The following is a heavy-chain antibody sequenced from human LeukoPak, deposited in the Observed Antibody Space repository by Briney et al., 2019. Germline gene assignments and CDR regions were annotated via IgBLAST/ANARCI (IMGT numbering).Heavy chain of an antibody. J-gene: IGHJ5*02. D-gene: IGHD1-1*01. CDR3: ARLGLEVGGPNWFDP. Sequence: PGGSLRLSGAAPGFSFSSNWMGWVRQAPGKGLEWVAHIKRDGSQKYYLDSVKGRFTISRDNAKNSLYLQMNSLRVEDTAVYYCARLGLEVGGPNWFDPWGQGTLVTVSS. CDR2: IKRDGSQK. V-gene: IGHV3-7*01. CDR1: GFSFSSNW.